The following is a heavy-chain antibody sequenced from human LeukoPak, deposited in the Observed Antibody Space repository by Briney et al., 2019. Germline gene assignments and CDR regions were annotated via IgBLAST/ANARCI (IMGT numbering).Heavy chain of an antibody. Sequence: GGSLRRSCAASGFTFSSYAMSWVRQAPGKGLEWVSAISGSRGSTYYADSVKGRFTISRDNSKNTLYLQMNSLRAEDTAVYYCAKVASVLLSFGELLPTPNYGMDVWGQGTTVTVSS. CDR2: ISGSRGST. J-gene: IGHJ6*02. CDR3: AKVASVLLSFGELLPTPNYGMDV. D-gene: IGHD3-10*01. V-gene: IGHV3-23*01. CDR1: GFTFSSYA.